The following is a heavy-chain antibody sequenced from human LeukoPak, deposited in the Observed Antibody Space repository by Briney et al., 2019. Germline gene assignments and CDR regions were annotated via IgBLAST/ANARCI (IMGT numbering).Heavy chain of an antibody. CDR3: ARAWECCGGDCYYFDY. CDR2: INPNSGGT. Sequence: ASVKVSCKASGYTFTSYYMHWVRQAPGQGLEWMGWINPNSGGTNYAQKFQGRVTMTRDTSISTAYMELSRLRSDDTAVYYCARAWECCGGDCYYFDYWGQGTLVTVSS. J-gene: IGHJ4*02. D-gene: IGHD2-21*02. V-gene: IGHV1-2*02. CDR1: GYTFTSYY.